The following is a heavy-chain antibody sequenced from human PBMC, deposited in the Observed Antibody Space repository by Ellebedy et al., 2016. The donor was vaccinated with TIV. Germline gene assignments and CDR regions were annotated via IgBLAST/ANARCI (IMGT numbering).Heavy chain of an antibody. CDR3: ARRTTTGAYNWFDS. J-gene: IGHJ5*01. D-gene: IGHD1-1*01. Sequence: SETLSLXXNFSGGSISSSCWAWIRQPAGKGLEWIGRIYTSGSTNYNPSLKSRVTMSIDTSKNQFPLNLNSVTAADTAVYHCARRTTTGAYNWFDSWGQGTLVTVSS. V-gene: IGHV4-4*07. CDR2: IYTSGST. CDR1: GGSISSSC.